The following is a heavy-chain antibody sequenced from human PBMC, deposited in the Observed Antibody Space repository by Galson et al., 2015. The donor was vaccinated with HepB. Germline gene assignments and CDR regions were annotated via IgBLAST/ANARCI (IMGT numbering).Heavy chain of an antibody. V-gene: IGHV3-23*01. CDR2: IGGSGGST. CDR3: AKLLRFENSNYYDSSGYFDY. Sequence: SLRLSCAASGFTFSDYAMSWVRQAPGKGLDWVSGIGGSGGSTYYADSVKGRFTISRDNSKNTLYLQMNSLRAEDTAVYYCAKLLRFENSNYYDSSGYFDYWGQGTLVTVSS. D-gene: IGHD3-22*01. CDR1: GFTFSDYA. J-gene: IGHJ4*02.